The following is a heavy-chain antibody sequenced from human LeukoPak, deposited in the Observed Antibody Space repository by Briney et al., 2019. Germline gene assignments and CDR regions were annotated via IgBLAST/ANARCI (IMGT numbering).Heavy chain of an antibody. CDR2: MYYSGST. Sequence: PSETLSLTCTVSGDSVSLYYWSWIRQPPGKGLEWIGNMYYSGSTTYNPSLKSRITLSVDTPKNQFSLKLSSVTAADTAVYYCARGMFAFDIWGQGTMVTVSS. J-gene: IGHJ3*02. CDR1: GDSVSLYY. D-gene: IGHD3-10*02. V-gene: IGHV4-59*02. CDR3: ARGMFAFDI.